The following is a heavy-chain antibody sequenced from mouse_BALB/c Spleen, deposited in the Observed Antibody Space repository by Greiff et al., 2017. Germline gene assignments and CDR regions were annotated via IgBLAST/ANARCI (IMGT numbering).Heavy chain of an antibody. CDR1: GFTFSSFG. J-gene: IGHJ3*01. Sequence: EVKLMESGGGLVKPGGSLKLSCAASGFTFSSFGMHWVRQAPEKGLEWVAYISSGSSTIYYADTVKGRFTISRDNPKNTLFLQMTSLRSEDTAMYYFASRGFAYWGQGTLVTVSA. V-gene: IGHV5-17*02. CDR2: ISSGSSTI. CDR3: ASRGFAY.